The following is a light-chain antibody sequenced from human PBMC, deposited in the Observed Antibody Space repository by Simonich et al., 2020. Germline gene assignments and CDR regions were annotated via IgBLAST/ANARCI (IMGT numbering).Light chain of an antibody. CDR3: QAWDGSTVV. CDR2: QDS. J-gene: IGLJ2*01. V-gene: IGLV3-1*01. Sequence: SYELTQPPSVSVSPGQTASITCSGDKLGDKYACWYQQKPGHSPVLVIYQDSKRPSGFPVRFSGSNSGNTATLTISGTQAMDEADYYCQAWDGSTVVFGGGTKLTVL. CDR1: KLGDKY.